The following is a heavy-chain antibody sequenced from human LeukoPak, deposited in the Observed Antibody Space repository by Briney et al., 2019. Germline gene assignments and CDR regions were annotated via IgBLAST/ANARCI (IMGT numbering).Heavy chain of an antibody. Sequence: SETLSLTCTVSGGSISSYYWSWIRQPPGKGLEWIGYISYSGSTNFNPSLKSRVTISVDASKNQFSLKLSSVTAADTAVYYCAREGTAGTNLNWYDPWGQGTLVTVSS. J-gene: IGHJ5*02. CDR2: ISYSGST. V-gene: IGHV4-59*01. D-gene: IGHD1-1*01. CDR1: GGSISSYY. CDR3: AREGTAGTNLNWYDP.